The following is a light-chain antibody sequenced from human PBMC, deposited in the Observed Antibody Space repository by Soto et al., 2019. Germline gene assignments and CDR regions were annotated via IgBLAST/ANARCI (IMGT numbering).Light chain of an antibody. CDR1: SSNIGAGYD. CDR2: GNS. V-gene: IGLV1-40*01. CDR3: QSYDSSLSGYV. Sequence: QSVLTQPPSVSGAPGQRVTISCTGCSSNIGAGYDVHWYQQLPGTAPKLLIYGNSNRPSGVPDRFSGSKSGTSASLAITGLQAEDEADYYCQSYDSSLSGYVFGTGTKLT. J-gene: IGLJ1*01.